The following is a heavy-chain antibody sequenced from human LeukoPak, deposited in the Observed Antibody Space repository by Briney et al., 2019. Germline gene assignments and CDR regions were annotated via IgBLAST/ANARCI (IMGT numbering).Heavy chain of an antibody. J-gene: IGHJ4*02. D-gene: IGHD6-6*01. CDR3: ARVPPGSSSSYY. CDR1: GFTFSSYE. CDR2: ISSSGSTI. Sequence: GGSLRLSCAASGFTFSSYEMNWDRQAPGKGLEWVSYISSSGSTIYYADSVKGRFTVSRDDAKNSLYLQMNSLRAEDTAVYYCARVPPGSSSSYYWGQGTLVTVSS. V-gene: IGHV3-48*03.